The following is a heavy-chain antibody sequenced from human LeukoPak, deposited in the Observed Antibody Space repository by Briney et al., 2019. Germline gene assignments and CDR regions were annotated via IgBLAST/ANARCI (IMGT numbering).Heavy chain of an antibody. CDR1: GGSISSSNW. Sequence: SETLSLTCAVSGGSISSSNWWSWVRQPPGKGLEWIGEIYHSGSTNYNPSLKSRVTISVDKSKNQFSLKLSSVTAADTAVYYCARQSYSGYDFSYYFDNWGQGTLVTVSS. CDR2: IYHSGST. V-gene: IGHV4-4*02. J-gene: IGHJ4*02. D-gene: IGHD5-12*01. CDR3: ARQSYSGYDFSYYFDN.